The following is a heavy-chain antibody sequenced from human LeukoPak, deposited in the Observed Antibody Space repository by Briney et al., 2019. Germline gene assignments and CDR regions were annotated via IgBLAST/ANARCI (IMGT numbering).Heavy chain of an antibody. D-gene: IGHD1-26*01. CDR1: GGSFSGYY. CDR3: ARSVGALWYFDL. V-gene: IGHV4-34*01. Sequence: SETLSLTCAVYGGSFSGYYWSWIRQPPGKGLEWIGEINHSGSTNYNPSLKSRVTISVDTSKNQFSLKLSSVTAADTAVYYCARSVGALWYFDLWGRGTLVTVSS. J-gene: IGHJ2*01. CDR2: INHSGST.